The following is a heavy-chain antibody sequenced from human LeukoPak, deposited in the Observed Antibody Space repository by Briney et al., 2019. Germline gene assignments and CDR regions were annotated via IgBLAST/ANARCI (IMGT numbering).Heavy chain of an antibody. Sequence: GGSLRLSCAASGFTFGTYWMSWVRQAPGKGLEWVASIKQDGSEKYYVDSVKGRFTISRDNAKNSLYLQMNSLRAEDTALYYCARHSPLWSYWGQGTLVTVSS. V-gene: IGHV3-7*04. CDR3: ARHSPLWSY. D-gene: IGHD1-1*01. J-gene: IGHJ4*02. CDR2: IKQDGSEK. CDR1: GFTFGTYW.